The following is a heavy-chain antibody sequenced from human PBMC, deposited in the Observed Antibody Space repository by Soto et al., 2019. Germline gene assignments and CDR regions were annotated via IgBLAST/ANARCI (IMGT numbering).Heavy chain of an antibody. D-gene: IGHD1-1*01. J-gene: IGHJ4*02. CDR1: GGSFSGYF. V-gene: IGHV4-34*01. Sequence: SETLSLTCTVSGGSFSGYFWTWIRQPPGKGLEWLAEINHSGITNYNPSVESRVSMSVDTSKNQFSLRLYSVTAADTAVYYCVRGPYNYNSRYFDYWGQGTLVTVSS. CDR2: INHSGIT. CDR3: VRGPYNYNSRYFDY.